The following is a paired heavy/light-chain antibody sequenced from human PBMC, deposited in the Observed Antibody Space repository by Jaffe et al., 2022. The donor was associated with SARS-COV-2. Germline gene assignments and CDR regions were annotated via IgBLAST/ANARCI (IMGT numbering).Light chain of an antibody. CDR3: SSFSSSGSII. Sequence: QSALTQPASVSGSPGQSITISCTGASSDIGAYNSVSWYQQHPGKAPKLMIYDVTYRPSGVSSRFSGSKSGNTASLTISGLQAEDEGDYHCSSFSSSGSIIFGGGTKVTVL. CDR1: SSDIGAYNS. V-gene: IGLV2-14*03. CDR2: DVT. J-gene: IGLJ2*01.
Heavy chain of an antibody. CDR1: GDSISSSNW. V-gene: IGHV4-28*05. D-gene: IGHD5-18*01. CDR3: ARKPDTKTWFDP. Sequence: QVQLQESGPGLVRPSDTLSLTCSVSGDSISSSNWWGWIRQPPGKGLEWIGYIYNDGRVHYKSSLKSRVTMSTDAFNNQFSLKLSSVTAVDTAVYYCARKPDTKTWFDPWGQGTLVTVSS. CDR2: IYNDGRV. J-gene: IGHJ5*02.